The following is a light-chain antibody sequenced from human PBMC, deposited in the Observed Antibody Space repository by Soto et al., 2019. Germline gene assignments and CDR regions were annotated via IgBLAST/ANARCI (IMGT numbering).Light chain of an antibody. J-gene: IGKJ1*01. CDR1: QSVSSSY. Sequence: EIVLTQSPGTLSLSPGERATLSCRASQSVSSSYLAWYQQKSGQAPRLLIYGASSRATGIPDRFSGSGSGTDFTLIISRLEPEDFAVYYCQQYGSSPRMFGQGTKVEI. CDR2: GAS. CDR3: QQYGSSPRM. V-gene: IGKV3-20*01.